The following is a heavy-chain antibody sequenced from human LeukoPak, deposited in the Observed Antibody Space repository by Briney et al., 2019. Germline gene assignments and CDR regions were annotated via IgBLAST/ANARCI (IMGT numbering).Heavy chain of an antibody. V-gene: IGHV3-23*01. CDR3: GRPTKYWLVRGDGVDV. CDR1: GFTFSSYA. D-gene: IGHD6-19*01. Sequence: GGSLRLSCAASGFTFSSYAMTWVRQAPGKGLEWVASIDAGGGDTYHSDSVNGRFTISRDNSMNTLYLQMNSLRADDTAVYYCGRPTKYWLVRGDGVDVWGQGTTVTVSS. CDR2: IDAGGGDT. J-gene: IGHJ6*02.